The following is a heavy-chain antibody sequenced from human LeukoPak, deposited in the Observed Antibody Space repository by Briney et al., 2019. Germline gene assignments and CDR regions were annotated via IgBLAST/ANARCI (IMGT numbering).Heavy chain of an antibody. Sequence: SETLSLTCAVYGGSFSGYYWSWIRQPPGKGLEWIGEINHSESTNYNPSLKSRVTISVDTSKNQFSLKLSSVTAADTAVYYCARDDGGYCSGGSCYSVGYFDYWGQGTLVTVSS. J-gene: IGHJ4*02. V-gene: IGHV4-34*01. CDR1: GGSFSGYY. CDR2: INHSEST. D-gene: IGHD2-15*01. CDR3: ARDDGGYCSGGSCYSVGYFDY.